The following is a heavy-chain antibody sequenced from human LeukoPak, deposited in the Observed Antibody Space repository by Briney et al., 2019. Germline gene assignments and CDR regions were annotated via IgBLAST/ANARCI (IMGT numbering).Heavy chain of an antibody. CDR2: ISNSGGDT. CDR3: AREILEPGKTHEY. J-gene: IGHJ4*02. Sequence: GGSLRLSCAASGFTFGNYAMSWVRQAPGRGLEWVLGISNSGGDTQYADSVKGRFTISRDNAKNTLYLQMDSLRAEDTAMYYCAREILEPGKTHEYWGQGTLVTVSS. CDR1: GFTFGNYA. V-gene: IGHV3-23*01. D-gene: IGHD1-1*01.